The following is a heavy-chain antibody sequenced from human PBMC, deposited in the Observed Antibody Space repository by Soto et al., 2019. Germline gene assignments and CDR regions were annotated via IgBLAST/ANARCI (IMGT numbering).Heavy chain of an antibody. Sequence: QLQLQESGPGLVKPSETLSLTCTVSGGSFSSSSYYWGWIRQPPGKGLEWIGIIYYSGSTYYNPSPKTRVTMSVDPSKNQFSLQPFSVTAADTAVYYCARHWITMVRGVCHFDYWGQGTLVTVSS. CDR1: GGSFSSSSYY. CDR3: ARHWITMVRGVCHFDY. V-gene: IGHV4-39*01. CDR2: IYYSGST. J-gene: IGHJ4*02. D-gene: IGHD3-10*01.